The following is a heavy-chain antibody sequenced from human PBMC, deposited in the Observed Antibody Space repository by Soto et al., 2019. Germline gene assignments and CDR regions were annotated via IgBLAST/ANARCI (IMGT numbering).Heavy chain of an antibody. CDR3: ARGLYCSGGSCYWYFDY. V-gene: IGHV1-3*01. Sequence: ASVKVSCKASGYTFTSYAMPWGRPAPGQKLEWMGWINAGNGNTKYSQKFQGRVTITRDTSASTAYMELSSLRSEDTAVYYCARGLYCSGGSCYWYFDYWGQGTRVTVSS. D-gene: IGHD2-15*01. CDR2: INAGNGNT. CDR1: GYTFTSYA. J-gene: IGHJ4*02.